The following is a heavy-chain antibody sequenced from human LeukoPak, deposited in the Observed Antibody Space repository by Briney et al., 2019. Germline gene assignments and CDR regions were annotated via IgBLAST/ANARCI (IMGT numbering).Heavy chain of an antibody. CDR3: ARAPRDYVWGSWLDC. CDR1: GYTFTSYG. D-gene: IGHD3-16*01. J-gene: IGHJ4*02. CDR2: ISAYNGNT. V-gene: IGHV1-18*01. Sequence: WASVKVSCKASGYTFTSYGISWVRQAPGQGLEWMGWISAYNGNTNYAQKLQGRVTMTTDTSTSTAYMELRSLRSDDTAVYYCARAPRDYVWGSWLDCWGQGTLVTVSS.